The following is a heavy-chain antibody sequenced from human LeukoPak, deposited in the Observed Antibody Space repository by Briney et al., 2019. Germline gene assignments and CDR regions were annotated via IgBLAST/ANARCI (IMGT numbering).Heavy chain of an antibody. Sequence: ASVKVSCKASGYTFTGYYMHWVRQAPGQGLEWMGWINPNSGGTNYAQKFQGRVTMTRDTSISTAYMELSRLRSDDTAVYYCARDPGVTTDPLRCYYYYMDVWGKGTTVTVSS. V-gene: IGHV1-2*02. J-gene: IGHJ6*03. CDR3: ARDPGVTTDPLRCYYYYMDV. CDR2: INPNSGGT. D-gene: IGHD4-11*01. CDR1: GYTFTGYY.